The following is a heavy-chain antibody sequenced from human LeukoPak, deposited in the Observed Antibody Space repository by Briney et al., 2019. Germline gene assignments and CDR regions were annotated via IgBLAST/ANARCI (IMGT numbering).Heavy chain of an antibody. CDR1: GFTFSSYG. V-gene: IGHV3-30*18. J-gene: IGHJ4*02. D-gene: IGHD3-22*01. Sequence: GGSLRLSCAASGFTFSSYGMHWVRQAPGKGLEGVAVISYDGSNKYYADSVKGRFTISRDNSKNTLYLQMNSLRAEDTAVYYCAKDRMLSTMIVVLDWGQGTLVTVSS. CDR2: ISYDGSNK. CDR3: AKDRMLSTMIVVLD.